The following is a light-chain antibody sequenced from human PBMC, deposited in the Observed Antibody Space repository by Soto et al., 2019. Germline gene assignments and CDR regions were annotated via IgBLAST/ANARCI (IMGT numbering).Light chain of an antibody. J-gene: IGKJ3*01. CDR1: QGIRND. Sequence: AIQMTQSPSSLSASVGDRVTITCRASQGIRNDLDWFQQKPGKAPKLLIYAASNLQSGVPARFSGSGSGTDFTLTISSLQPADFATYYCLQKYFYPFTFCPGTKVDIK. V-gene: IGKV1-6*01. CDR3: LQKYFYPFT. CDR2: AAS.